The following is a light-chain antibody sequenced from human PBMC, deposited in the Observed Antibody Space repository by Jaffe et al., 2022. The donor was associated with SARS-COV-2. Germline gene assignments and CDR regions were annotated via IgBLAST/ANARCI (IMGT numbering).Light chain of an antibody. V-gene: IGKV3D-15*01. CDR1: QSVNSN. J-gene: IGKJ3*01. Sequence: EVVMTQSPATLSVSPGERATLSCRTSQSVNSNLAWYQQKVGQVPRLLIYASSTRATGVPARFNGSGSGTEFTLTISSLQSEDFAVYYCQQFHYWPLTFGPGTKVDIK. CDR2: ASS. CDR3: QQFHYWPLT.